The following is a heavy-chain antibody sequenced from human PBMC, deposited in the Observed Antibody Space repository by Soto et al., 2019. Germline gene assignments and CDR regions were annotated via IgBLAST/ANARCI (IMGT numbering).Heavy chain of an antibody. Sequence: SETLSLTCTVSGGSISSGGYYWSWIRQHPGKGLEWIGYIYYSGSTYYNPSLKSRVTISVDTSKNQFSLKLSSVTAADTAVDYCARNDFWSGYLGDTQQNTYYYYYMDVWGKGTTVTVSS. J-gene: IGHJ6*03. D-gene: IGHD3-3*01. CDR1: GGSISSGGYY. V-gene: IGHV4-31*03. CDR2: IYYSGST. CDR3: ARNDFWSGYLGDTQQNTYYYYYMDV.